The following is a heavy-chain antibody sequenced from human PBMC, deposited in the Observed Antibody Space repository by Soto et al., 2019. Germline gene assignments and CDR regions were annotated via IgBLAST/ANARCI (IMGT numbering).Heavy chain of an antibody. CDR1: GASIIPISHY. J-gene: IGHJ4*01. CDR3: PRNPTSFCRHFDY. CDR2: VYYSGST. D-gene: IGHD3-3*01. Sequence: PSEALSLTCTLSGASIIPISHYWGWIRQPPGKGLEWIGTVYYSGSTYYNPSLQSRVAISVDTSKNQFSLKLSSVTAADTAVYYCPRNPTSFCRHFDYRGDVTLVPVSS. V-gene: IGHV4-39*01.